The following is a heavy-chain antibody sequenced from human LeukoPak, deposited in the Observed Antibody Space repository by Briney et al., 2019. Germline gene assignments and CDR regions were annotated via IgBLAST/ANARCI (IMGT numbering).Heavy chain of an antibody. CDR2: ISYEGRNI. D-gene: IGHD1-20*01. CDR1: GFTSSSYG. J-gene: IGHJ3*02. V-gene: IGHV3-30*18. CDR3: AKDRSMTGNNDAFDI. Sequence: GGSLRLSCAASGFTSSSYGMHWVRQAPGKGLEWVTIISYEGRNIFYADSVTGRFIISRDNSKNTLYLQMNSLRDEDTAVYYCAKDRSMTGNNDAFDIWGQGTMVTVSS.